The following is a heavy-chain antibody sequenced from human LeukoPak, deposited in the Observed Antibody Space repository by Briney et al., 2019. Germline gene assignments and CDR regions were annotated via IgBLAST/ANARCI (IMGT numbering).Heavy chain of an antibody. CDR3: ARVSHNGSDY. CDR2: INTTGCST. Sequence: ASVTVSCKATGYTFTSYFMHWVRQAAGQGLEWMGIINTTGCSTTYAQKFQGRVTMTRDTSTGTVYMELSSLRTEDTAVFYCARVSHNGSDYWGQGTLVTVSS. J-gene: IGHJ4*02. V-gene: IGHV1-46*01. CDR1: GYTFTSYF. D-gene: IGHD1-1*01.